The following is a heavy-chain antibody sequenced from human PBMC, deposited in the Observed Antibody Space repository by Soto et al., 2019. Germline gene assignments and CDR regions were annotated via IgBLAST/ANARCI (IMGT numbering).Heavy chain of an antibody. CDR1: VDSVSSKSAA. V-gene: IGHV6-1*01. Sequence: QVQLQPSGPVLVKPSQTLSLTCANSVDSVSSKSAAWNWIRQSPSRVLEWLGRTYYRSKWYNDYAVSVRSRITITPDTSKNQFSLQLNSGTPEDKAVYYCARDLPAFTKDDAFDIWGQGTMFPVSS. J-gene: IGHJ3*02. D-gene: IGHD2-8*01. CDR2: TYYRSKWYN. CDR3: ARDLPAFTKDDAFDI.